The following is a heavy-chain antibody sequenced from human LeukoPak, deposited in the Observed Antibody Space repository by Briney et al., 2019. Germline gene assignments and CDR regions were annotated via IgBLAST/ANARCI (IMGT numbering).Heavy chain of an antibody. CDR1: GGSISSHY. CDR2: IYSGGST. J-gene: IGHJ1*01. Sequence: SETLSLTCTVSGGSISSHYWSWIRQPAGKGLEWIGRIYSGGSTNYNPSLMSRVTMSIDTSKSQFSLKLTSVTAADTAVYYCARGFSSAWYAEFFQHWGQGTLVAVSS. V-gene: IGHV4-4*07. D-gene: IGHD6-19*01. CDR3: ARGFSSAWYAEFFQH.